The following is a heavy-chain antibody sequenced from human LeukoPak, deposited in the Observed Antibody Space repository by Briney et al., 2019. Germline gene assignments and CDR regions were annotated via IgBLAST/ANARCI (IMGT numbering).Heavy chain of an antibody. CDR3: ARGDSSSWSRGDAFDI. D-gene: IGHD6-13*01. CDR2: IYPGDSDT. CDR1: GYRFTSYW. Sequence: GESLKISFKGSGYRFTSYWIGGVRPMPGKGLEGMGIIYPGDSDTRYSPSFQGQVTVSADKSISTAYLQWSSLKASDTAIYYCARGDSSSWSRGDAFDIWGQGTMVTVSS. V-gene: IGHV5-51*01. J-gene: IGHJ3*02.